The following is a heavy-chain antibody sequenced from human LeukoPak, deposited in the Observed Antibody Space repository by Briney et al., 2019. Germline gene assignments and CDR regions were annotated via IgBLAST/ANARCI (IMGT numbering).Heavy chain of an antibody. CDR2: IFGSGST. CDR3: ARGSGSYPPLDY. V-gene: IGHV4-59*10. CDR1: GGSFSGYY. J-gene: IGHJ4*02. D-gene: IGHD3-10*01. Sequence: SETLSLTCAVYGGSFSGYYWSWIRQPAGEGLEWIGRIFGSGSTNYNPSLKSRLTMSVDTSKNQFSLKLTSVTAADTAVYYCARGSGSYPPLDYWGQGTLVTVFS.